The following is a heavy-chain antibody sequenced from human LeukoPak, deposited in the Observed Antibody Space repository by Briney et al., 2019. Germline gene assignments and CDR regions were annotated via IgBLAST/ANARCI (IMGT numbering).Heavy chain of an antibody. CDR3: ARRAGEYSHHYDY. Sequence: GGSLRLSCAASGFTFSSYAMHWVRQAPGKGLEWVAVISYDGSNKYYADSVKGRFTISRDNSKNTLYLQMNSLRAEDTAVYYCARRAGEYSHHYDYWGKGTLVTVSS. CDR1: GFTFSSYA. D-gene: IGHD2/OR15-2a*01. CDR2: ISYDGSNK. V-gene: IGHV3-30*14. J-gene: IGHJ4*02.